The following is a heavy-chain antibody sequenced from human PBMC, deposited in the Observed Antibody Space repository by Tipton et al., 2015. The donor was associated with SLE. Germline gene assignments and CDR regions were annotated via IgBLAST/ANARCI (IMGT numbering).Heavy chain of an antibody. CDR2: ISYDGSNE. CDR3: ARDPSGSGYYYYMDV. V-gene: IGHV3-30-3*01. D-gene: IGHD3-10*01. J-gene: IGHJ6*03. CDR1: GFIFDSYV. Sequence: SLRLSCTASGFIFDSYVMYWVRQAPGKGLEWVALISYDGSNEYYADSVKGRFTISRDNSKNTLYLQMNSLRAEDTAVYYCARDPSGSGYYYYMDVWGKGTTVTVSS.